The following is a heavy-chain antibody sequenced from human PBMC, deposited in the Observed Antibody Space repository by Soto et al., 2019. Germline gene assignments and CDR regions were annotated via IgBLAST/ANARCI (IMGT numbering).Heavy chain of an antibody. D-gene: IGHD6-19*01. V-gene: IGHV3-9*01. CDR1: GFTFDDYA. J-gene: IGHJ6*02. Sequence: PGGSLRLSCAASGFTFDDYAMHWVRQAPGKSLEWVSGISWNSGSIGYADSVKGRFTISRDNAKNSLYLQMNSLRAEDTALYYCAKDKRYSSGSFYGMDVWGQGTTVTVSS. CDR3: AKDKRYSSGSFYGMDV. CDR2: ISWNSGSI.